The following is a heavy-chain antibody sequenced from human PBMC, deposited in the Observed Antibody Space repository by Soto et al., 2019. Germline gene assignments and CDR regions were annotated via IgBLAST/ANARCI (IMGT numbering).Heavy chain of an antibody. V-gene: IGHV3-23*01. CDR2: ISGSGGST. CDR1: GFTFSSYA. D-gene: IGHD3-22*01. Sequence: EVQLLESGGDLVQPGGSLRLSCAASGFTFSSYAMTWVRQAPGKGLEWVSGISGSGGSTYYADSVKGRFTISRDNSKNKMYLQMNSLRAEDTAVYYCAKGVRSYYYYGMDVWGQGTTVTVSS. J-gene: IGHJ6*02. CDR3: AKGVRSYYYYGMDV.